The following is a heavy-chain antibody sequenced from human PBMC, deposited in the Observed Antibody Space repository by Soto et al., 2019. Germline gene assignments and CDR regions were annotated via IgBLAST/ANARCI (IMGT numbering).Heavy chain of an antibody. J-gene: IGHJ6*02. V-gene: IGHV3-30-3*01. D-gene: IGHD6-19*01. CDR2: ISYDGSNK. CDR3: ARGGSGWYNDGMDV. CDR1: GFTFSSYA. Sequence: QVQLVESGGGVVQPGRSLRLSCAASGFTFSSYAMHWVRQAPGKGLEWVAVISYDGSNKYYADSVKGRFTISRDNSKNPAYLQMNSLRAEDTAVYYCARGGSGWYNDGMDVWGQGTTVTVSS.